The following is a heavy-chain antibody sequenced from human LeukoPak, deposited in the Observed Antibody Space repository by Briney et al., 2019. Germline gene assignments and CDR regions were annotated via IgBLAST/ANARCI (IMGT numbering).Heavy chain of an antibody. D-gene: IGHD3-10*01. V-gene: IGHV4-38-2*02. CDR1: GYSISSGYY. J-gene: IGHJ4*02. CDR2: IYHSGST. Sequence: SETLSLTCTVSGYSISSGYYWGWIRQPPGKGLEWIGSIYHSGSTNYNPSLKSRVTISVDTSKNQFSLKLSSVTAADTAVYYCARDSGDYYGSGSYNYWGQGTLVTVSS. CDR3: ARDSGDYYGSGSYNY.